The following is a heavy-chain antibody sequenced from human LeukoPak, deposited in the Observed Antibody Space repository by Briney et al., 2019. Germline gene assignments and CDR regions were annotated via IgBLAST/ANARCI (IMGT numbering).Heavy chain of an antibody. J-gene: IGHJ4*02. D-gene: IGHD6-19*01. CDR2: IKQDGSEK. CDR3: AGSGWQVYLDY. CDR1: GFTFSRFW. V-gene: IGHV3-7*01. Sequence: PGGSLRLSCAASGFTFSRFWMTWVRQAPGKGLEWVANIKQDGSEKYYVDSVKGRFTISRDNAKNSLYLQMNSLRAEGTAVYYCAGSGWQVYLDYWGQGTLVTVSS.